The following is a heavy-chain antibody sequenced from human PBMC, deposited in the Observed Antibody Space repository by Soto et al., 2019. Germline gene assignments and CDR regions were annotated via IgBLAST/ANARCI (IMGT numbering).Heavy chain of an antibody. CDR3: ARGRSQVIQDGIEV. D-gene: IGHD2-21*01. Sequence: ASVKVSCKASGSTFTGYYVHWVREAPGQGLEWMGWINPETGGTSYAQKFQGRVTLSRDTSINTAYLELSRLRFDDAAVSLCARGRSQVIQDGIEVWRQGTTVTVCS. CDR2: INPETGGT. CDR1: GSTFTGYY. J-gene: IGHJ6*01. V-gene: IGHV1-2*02.